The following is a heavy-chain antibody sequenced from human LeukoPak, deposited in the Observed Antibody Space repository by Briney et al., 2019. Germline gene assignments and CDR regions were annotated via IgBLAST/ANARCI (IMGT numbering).Heavy chain of an antibody. V-gene: IGHV5-51*01. D-gene: IGHD1-26*01. CDR3: ARHPHTIVGTTPYFDY. CDR1: GYTFTSYW. CDR2: IYPGDSDT. Sequence: GESLKISCKGFGYTFTSYWIGWVRQMPGKGLEWMGIIYPGDSDTRYSPSLQGQVIISADKSISTAYLQWSSLKASDTAMYYCARHPHTIVGTTPYFDYWGQGTLVTVSS. J-gene: IGHJ4*02.